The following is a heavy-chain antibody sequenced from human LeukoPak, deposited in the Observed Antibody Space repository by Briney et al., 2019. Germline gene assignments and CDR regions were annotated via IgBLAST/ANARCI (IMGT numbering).Heavy chain of an antibody. CDR3: ARPRRGSSWYDY. J-gene: IGHJ4*02. CDR1: GYPFTGYY. D-gene: IGHD6-13*01. V-gene: IGHV1-2*06. Sequence: GASVKVSCKASGYPFTGYYMHWVREAPGQGLEWMGRINPNSGGTNYAQKFQGRVTMTRDRSISTAYMELSRLRSDDTAVYYCARPRRGSSWYDYWGQGTLVTVSS. CDR2: INPNSGGT.